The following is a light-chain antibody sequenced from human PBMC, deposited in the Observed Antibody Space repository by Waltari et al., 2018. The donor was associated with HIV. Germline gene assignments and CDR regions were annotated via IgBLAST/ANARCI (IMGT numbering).Light chain of an antibody. CDR2: HVN. V-gene: IGLV2-14*03. J-gene: IGLJ3*02. CDR3: SSYMDYGTLV. CDR1: AAVIGGSNS. Sequence: QSDLTQPASVSGSPGQSVTISCTGTAAVIGGSNSVSWYQHHPGKAPKLIIFHVNNRPTGIACRFSGSKSGNTASLTISGLQTEDEADFYCSSYMDYGTLVFGGGTKLTVL.